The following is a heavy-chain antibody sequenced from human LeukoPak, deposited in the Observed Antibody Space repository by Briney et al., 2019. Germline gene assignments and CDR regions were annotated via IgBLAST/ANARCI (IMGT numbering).Heavy chain of an antibody. V-gene: IGHV1-69*05. CDR2: IIPIFGTA. CDR3: ARTGRGNWFDP. J-gene: IGHJ5*02. Sequence: GASVKVSCKASGYTFTSYGISWVRQAPGQGLEWIGRIIPIFGTANYAQKFQGRVTITTDESTSTAYMELSSLRSEDTAVYYCARTGRGNWFDPWGQGTLVTVSS. D-gene: IGHD3-10*01. CDR1: GYTFTSYG.